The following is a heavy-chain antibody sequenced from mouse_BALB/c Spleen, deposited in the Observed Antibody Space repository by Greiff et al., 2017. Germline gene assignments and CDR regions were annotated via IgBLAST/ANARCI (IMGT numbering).Heavy chain of an antibody. J-gene: IGHJ4*01. Sequence: EVQGVESGGDLVKPGGSLKLSCAASGFTFSSYGMSWVRQTPDKRLEWVATISSGGSYTYYPDSVKGRFTISRDNAKNTLYLQMSSLKSEDTAMYYRARLMDYYAMDYWGQGTSVTVSS. CDR3: ARLMDYYAMDY. CDR2: ISSGGSYT. V-gene: IGHV5-6*01. CDR1: GFTFSSYG. D-gene: IGHD1-1*02.